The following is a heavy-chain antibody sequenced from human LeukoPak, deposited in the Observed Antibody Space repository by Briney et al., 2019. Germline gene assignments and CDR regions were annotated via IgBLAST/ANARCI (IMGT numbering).Heavy chain of an antibody. CDR1: GFTFHHYS. CDR2: ISWDGGIT. J-gene: IGHJ4*02. D-gene: IGHD5-12*01. V-gene: IGHV3-43*01. Sequence: PGGSLRLSCAASGFTFHHYSMHWVRQPPGKGLEWVSLISWDGGITYYADSVRGRFTISRGNSKNSLSLEMNSLRTEDTALYYCAKDSNTGGYSFGSWGQGTLVTVTS. CDR3: AKDSNTGGYSFGS.